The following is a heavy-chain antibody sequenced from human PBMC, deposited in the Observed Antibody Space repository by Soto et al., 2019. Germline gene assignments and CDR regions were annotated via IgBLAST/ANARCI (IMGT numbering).Heavy chain of an antibody. J-gene: IGHJ6*02. CDR2: IIPIFETA. CDR3: ARDLEVVVLGVDHYYYYGMDV. CDR1: EDSFSSFA. D-gene: IGHD2-15*01. Sequence: SVKVSCKTSEDSFSSFAISWVRQAPGQGLEWMGGIIPIFETANYAQKFQGRVTITADEITGTAYMELRSLRSEDTGVYYCARDLEVVVLGVDHYYYYGMDVWGQGTTVTVSS. V-gene: IGHV1-69*13.